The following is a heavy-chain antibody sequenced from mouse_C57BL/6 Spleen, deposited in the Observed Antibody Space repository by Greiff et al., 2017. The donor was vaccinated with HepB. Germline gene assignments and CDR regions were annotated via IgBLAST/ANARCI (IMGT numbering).Heavy chain of an antibody. CDR3: ATGYYGSSYVVPYAMDY. D-gene: IGHD1-1*01. CDR1: GYTFTSYW. J-gene: IGHJ4*01. Sequence: QVQLKQPGAELVKPGASVKLSCKASGYTFTSYWMHWVKQRPGRGLEWIGRIDPNSGGTKYNEKFKSKATLTVDNPSSTAYMQLSSLTSEDSAVYYCATGYYGSSYVVPYAMDYWGQGTSVTVSS. V-gene: IGHV1-72*01. CDR2: IDPNSGGT.